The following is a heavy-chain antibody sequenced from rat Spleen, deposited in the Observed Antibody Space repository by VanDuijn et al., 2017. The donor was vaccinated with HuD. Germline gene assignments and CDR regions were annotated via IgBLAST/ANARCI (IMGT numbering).Heavy chain of an antibody. CDR1: GFTFSDNA. CDR3: TRADHIMGIGDA. CDR2: IIYDGSSI. V-gene: IGHV5-17*01. D-gene: IGHD1-7*01. J-gene: IGHJ4*01. Sequence: EVQLVESGGGLVEPGRSLKVSCAASGFTFSDNAMAWVRQAPKKGLEWVATIIYDGSSIYYRDSVKGRFTISRDNAKSTLYLQMDSLRSEDTATYYCTRADHIMGIGDAWGQGASVTVSS.